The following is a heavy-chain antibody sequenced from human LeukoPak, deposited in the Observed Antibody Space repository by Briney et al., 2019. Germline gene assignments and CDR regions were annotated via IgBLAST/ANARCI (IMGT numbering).Heavy chain of an antibody. CDR2: ISSSSSYI. D-gene: IGHD3-3*01. CDR1: GFTFSSYS. Sequence: GGSLRLSCAASGFTFSSYSMNWVRQAPGKGLEWVSSISSSSSYIYYADSVKGRSTISRDNAKNSLYLQMNSLRAEDTAVYYCASLITTFGVVPGAFDIWGQGTMVTVSS. J-gene: IGHJ3*02. CDR3: ASLITTFGVVPGAFDI. V-gene: IGHV3-21*01.